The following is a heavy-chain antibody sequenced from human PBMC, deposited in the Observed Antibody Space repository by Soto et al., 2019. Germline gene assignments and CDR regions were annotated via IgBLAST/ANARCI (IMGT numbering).Heavy chain of an antibody. J-gene: IGHJ5*02. Sequence: EVQLLESGGGLVQPGGSLRLSCAASGFTFSSYAMSWVRQAPGKGLEWVSAISGSGGSTYYADSVKGRFTISRDNSKNTLYLQMNGRRAEDTAVYYCAKDGSGSYYRVGLPHNWFDPWGQGTLVTVAS. CDR1: GFTFSSYA. D-gene: IGHD3-10*01. V-gene: IGHV3-23*01. CDR3: AKDGSGSYYRVGLPHNWFDP. CDR2: ISGSGGST.